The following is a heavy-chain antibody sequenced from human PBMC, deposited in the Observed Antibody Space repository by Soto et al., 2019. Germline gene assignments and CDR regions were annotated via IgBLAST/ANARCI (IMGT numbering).Heavy chain of an antibody. J-gene: IGHJ6*02. CDR3: ARAPYFGAGTYSYDAVDG. Sequence: QVQLVESGGGLVKPGGSLRLSCAASGLTFSDHYMTWIRQAPGKGLEWISYISSSAGTIYYADSVKGRFTISRDNAKNSLYLQMTNLRAEDTAVYYCARAPYFGAGTYSYDAVDGWGQGTTVTVSS. V-gene: IGHV3-11*01. CDR2: ISSSAGTI. CDR1: GLTFSDHY. D-gene: IGHD3-10*01.